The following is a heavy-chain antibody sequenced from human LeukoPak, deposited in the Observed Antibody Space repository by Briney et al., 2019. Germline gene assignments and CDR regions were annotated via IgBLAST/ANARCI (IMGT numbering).Heavy chain of an antibody. J-gene: IGHJ4*02. CDR2: ISGSGGST. CDR3: AKGGSSGWPVRHFDY. D-gene: IGHD6-19*01. CDR1: GFTFNNYG. Sequence: GGSLRLSCAASGFTFNNYGLTWVRQAPGKGLEWVSAISGSGGSTYYTDSVKGRFTASRDNSKNTLYLQMNSLRAEDTAIYYCAKGGSSGWPVRHFDYWGQGTLVTVSS. V-gene: IGHV3-23*01.